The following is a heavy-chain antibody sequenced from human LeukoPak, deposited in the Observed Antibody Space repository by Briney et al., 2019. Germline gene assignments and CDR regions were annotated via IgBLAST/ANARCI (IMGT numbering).Heavy chain of an antibody. J-gene: IGHJ4*02. D-gene: IGHD2-8*02. CDR1: GGSIGSYY. CDR3: ASGPGFDY. Sequence: SETLSLTCTVSGGSIGSYYWSWIRQPPGKGLEWIGYIYYSGSTNYNPSLKSRVTISVDTSKNQFSLKLSSVTAADTAVYYCASGPGFDYWGQGTLVTVSS. CDR2: IYYSGST. V-gene: IGHV4-59*01.